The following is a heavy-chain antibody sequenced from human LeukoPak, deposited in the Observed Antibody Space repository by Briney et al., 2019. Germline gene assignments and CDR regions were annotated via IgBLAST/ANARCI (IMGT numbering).Heavy chain of an antibody. CDR3: ARASGAFDY. Sequence: PGRSLRLSCAASGFTSSTYGMHWVRQAPGKGLEWVAVIWSDGSNKYYADSVKGRFTISRDNSKNTLYLQMNSLRAEDTAVYYCARASGAFDYWGQGTLATVSS. V-gene: IGHV3-33*01. CDR2: IWSDGSNK. CDR1: GFTSSTYG. J-gene: IGHJ4*02.